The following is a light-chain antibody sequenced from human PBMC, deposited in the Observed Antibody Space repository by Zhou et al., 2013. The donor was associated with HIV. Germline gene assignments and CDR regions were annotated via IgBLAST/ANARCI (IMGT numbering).Light chain of an antibody. J-gene: IGKJ2*01. V-gene: IGKV3-20*01. CDR2: DVS. CDR1: QSVTSSY. Sequence: EIVLTQSPGTLSLSPGERATLSCRASQSVTSSYLAWHQQIRGQAPRLLIYDVSSRATGIPDRFSGSGSGTEFTLTISSLQSEDFAVYYCQQYSNWPPYTFGQGTKLEIK. CDR3: QQYSNWPPYT.